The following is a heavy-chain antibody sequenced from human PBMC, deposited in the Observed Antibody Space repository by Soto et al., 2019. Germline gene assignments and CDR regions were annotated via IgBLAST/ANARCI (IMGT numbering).Heavy chain of an antibody. D-gene: IGHD2-21*01. CDR2: ISENGGSRGGT. CDR3: ASAKAVVIAALGI. V-gene: IGHV3-23*01. J-gene: IGHJ3*02. Sequence: GGSLRLSCMASGFTFSKFAMNWVRQAPGQGLEWVASISENGGSRGGTYYADSVKGRYTISRDNSKNTLYLQLDSLTGADSAIYYCASAKAVVIAALGIWGQGTMVTVSS. CDR1: GFTFSKFA.